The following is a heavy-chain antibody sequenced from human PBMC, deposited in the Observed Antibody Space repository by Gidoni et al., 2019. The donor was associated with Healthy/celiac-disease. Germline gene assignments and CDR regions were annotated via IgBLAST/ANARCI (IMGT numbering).Heavy chain of an antibody. CDR1: GYTLTELS. D-gene: IGHD6-13*01. CDR3: ATDPSRIAAAGAYYYYGMDV. Sequence: QVQLVQSGAEVKNPGASVKVSCKVSGYTLTELSMHWVRQGTGKGFEWMGGFDPEDGETIYAQKFQGRVTMTEDTSTDTAYMELSSLRSGVTAVYYCATDPSRIAAAGAYYYYGMDVWGQGTTVTVSS. J-gene: IGHJ6*02. CDR2: FDPEDGET. V-gene: IGHV1-24*01.